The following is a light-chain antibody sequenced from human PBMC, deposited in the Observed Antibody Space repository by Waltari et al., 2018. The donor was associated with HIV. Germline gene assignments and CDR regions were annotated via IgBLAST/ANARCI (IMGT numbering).Light chain of an antibody. Sequence: QSALTQPAYVSGSPGQSITISCTGPTSDADSFDSVSWYQQHPGKVPTPIIYDVSFRASGVSNRFSASKSGNTTSLTISGLQAEDEAVYYCGSYTATNSMMFGGGTKLTVL. CDR2: DVS. CDR1: TSDADSFDS. CDR3: GSYTATNSMM. V-gene: IGLV2-14*03. J-gene: IGLJ3*02.